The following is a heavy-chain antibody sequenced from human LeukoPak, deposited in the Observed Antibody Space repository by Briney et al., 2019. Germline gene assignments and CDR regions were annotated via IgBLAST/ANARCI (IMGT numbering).Heavy chain of an antibody. CDR2: ISAYYGNT. CDR3: ARDGFYDCWSSYHNWFDP. J-gene: IGHJ5*02. V-gene: IGHV1-18*01. CDR1: GYTFTSYG. Sequence: GASVKVSCKASGYTFTSYGISWVRQAPGQGLEWMGWISAYYGNTNYAQKLHGRVTMTTDTSTSTAYMELRSLRSDDTAVYYCARDGFYDCWSSYHNWFDPWGQGTLVTVSS. D-gene: IGHD3-3*01.